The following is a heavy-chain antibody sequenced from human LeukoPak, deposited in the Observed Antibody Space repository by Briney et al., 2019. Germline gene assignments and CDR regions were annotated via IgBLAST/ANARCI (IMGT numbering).Heavy chain of an antibody. V-gene: IGHV1-2*02. J-gene: IGHJ4*02. D-gene: IGHD6-13*01. Sequence: ASVNVSCKASGYTFTGYYMHWVRQAPGQGLEWMGWINPNSGGTNYAQKFQGRVTMTRDTSISTAYMELSRLRSDDTAVYYCARVPRAAAGLSFDYWGQGTLVTVSS. CDR3: ARVPRAAAGLSFDY. CDR1: GYTFTGYY. CDR2: INPNSGGT.